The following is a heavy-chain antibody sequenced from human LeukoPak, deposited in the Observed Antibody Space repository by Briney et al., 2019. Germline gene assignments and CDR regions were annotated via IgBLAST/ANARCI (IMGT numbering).Heavy chain of an antibody. D-gene: IGHD1-14*01. CDR3: TKSGPPDPY. V-gene: IGHV3-53*01. J-gene: IGHJ3*01. CDR1: GLTVYTND. Sequence: PGGSLRLSCAASGLTVYTNDMSWVRQAPGKRLEWVSILYSGGRTYYGDSVKGRFTISRDNSRNTLYLQTNSLRAEDTAMYYCTKSGPPDPYWGQGTMVTVSS. CDR2: LYSGGRT.